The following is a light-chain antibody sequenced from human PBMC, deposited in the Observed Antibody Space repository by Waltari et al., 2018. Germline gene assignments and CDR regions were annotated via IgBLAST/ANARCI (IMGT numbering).Light chain of an antibody. CDR1: SLRSYD. CDR3: HSRVVSNVRGA. J-gene: IGLJ2*01. CDR2: GKD. Sequence: SSELTQDPAVSVALGQTVRITCQGDSLRSYDASWYQQKPGQAPRLVIYGKDNRPSGIPDRFSGSTSGNTASLTIIGSQAEDEADYYCHSRVVSNVRGAFGGGTKVTVL. V-gene: IGLV3-19*01.